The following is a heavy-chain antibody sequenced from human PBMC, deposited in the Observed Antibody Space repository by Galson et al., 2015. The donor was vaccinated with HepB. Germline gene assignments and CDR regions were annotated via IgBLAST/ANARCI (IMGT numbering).Heavy chain of an antibody. J-gene: IGHJ4*02. D-gene: IGHD3/OR15-3a*01. CDR2: ISVSNGNT. CDR3: AREGAIYHGYAYDF. V-gene: IGHV1-18*01. Sequence: SVKVSCKASGYSFSNYAVGWVRQAPGQGLHWVGWISVSNGNTNYAPELLGRLTLTIDTSTSTAHMELRSLRFDDTAVYFCAREGAIYHGYAYDFWGQGTLVTVSS. CDR1: GYSFSNYA.